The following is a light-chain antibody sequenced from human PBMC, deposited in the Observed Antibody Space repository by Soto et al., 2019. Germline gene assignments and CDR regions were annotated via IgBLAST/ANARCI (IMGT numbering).Light chain of an antibody. CDR2: LGS. J-gene: IGKJ4*01. CDR3: MQSIQLLT. Sequence: DIVMTQSPLSLPVTPGEPASISCRSSQSLLHSNGYNYLDWYLQKPGQPPQLLIYLGSNRASGVPDRFSGSGSGTDFTLKISRVEAEDVGVYYCMQSIQLLTFGGGTKVDIK. CDR1: QSLLHSNGYNY. V-gene: IGKV2-28*01.